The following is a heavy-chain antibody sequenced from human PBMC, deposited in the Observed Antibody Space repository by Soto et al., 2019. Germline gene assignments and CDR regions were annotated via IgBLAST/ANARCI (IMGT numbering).Heavy chain of an antibody. V-gene: IGHV3-30-3*01. CDR2: RSYDGSQK. CDR1: WFTFRNFV. J-gene: IGHJ4*02. CDR3: AAMHYNFWSGSVDY. Sequence: PGVSLIVPGSASWFTFRNFVMQWVRQRPGKGLEWVAIRSYDGSQKHYGDSVKGRFTISRDNSNKTLFLNMNSLRAEDTAVYYCAAMHYNFWSGSVDYWGQGIEVTVSS. D-gene: IGHD3-3*01.